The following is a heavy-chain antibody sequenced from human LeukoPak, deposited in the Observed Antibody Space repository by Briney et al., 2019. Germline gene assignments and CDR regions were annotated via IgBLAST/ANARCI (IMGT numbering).Heavy chain of an antibody. CDR3: ARSPRRDYDPTDFDY. J-gene: IGHJ4*02. CDR1: GGSISSGDSY. V-gene: IGHV4-30-4*01. D-gene: IGHD5-12*01. CDR2: IYYSGST. Sequence: PSETLSLTCTVSGGSISSGDSYWSWIRQPPGKGLEWIGYIYYSGSTYYNPSLKSRVTMSVDPSKNQFSLKLSSVTAADTAVYYCARSPRRDYDPTDFDYWGQGTLVTVSS.